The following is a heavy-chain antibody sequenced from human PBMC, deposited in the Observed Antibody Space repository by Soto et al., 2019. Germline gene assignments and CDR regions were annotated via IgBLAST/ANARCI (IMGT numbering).Heavy chain of an antibody. Sequence: QVQLVQSGAEVKKPGSSVKVSCKASGGTFSSYTISWVRQAPGQGLEWMGRIIPILGIANYAQKFQGRVTITADKSTSTAYMELSSLRSEDTAVYYCAREVDTAMVTYYFDYWGQGSLVIVSS. CDR2: IIPILGIA. V-gene: IGHV1-69*08. CDR3: AREVDTAMVTYYFDY. CDR1: GGTFSSYT. D-gene: IGHD5-18*01. J-gene: IGHJ4*02.